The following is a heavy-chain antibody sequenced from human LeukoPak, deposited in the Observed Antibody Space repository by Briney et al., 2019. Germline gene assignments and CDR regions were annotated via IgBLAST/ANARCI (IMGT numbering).Heavy chain of an antibody. CDR2: INHSGST. J-gene: IGHJ5*02. D-gene: IGHD3-10*01. Sequence: PSETLSLTCAVYGGSFSGYYWSWIRQPPGKGLEWIGGINHSGSTNYNPSLKSRVTISVDTSKNQFSLKLSSVTAADTAVYYCARGQVPLLWFGEPWFDPWGQGTLVTVSS. CDR3: ARGQVPLLWFGEPWFDP. V-gene: IGHV4-34*01. CDR1: GGSFSGYY.